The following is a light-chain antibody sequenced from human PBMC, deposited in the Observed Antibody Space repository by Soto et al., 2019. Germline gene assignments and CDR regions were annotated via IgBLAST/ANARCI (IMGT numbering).Light chain of an antibody. V-gene: IGLV2-14*01. J-gene: IGLJ3*02. Sequence: QSALTQPASVSGSPGQSITISCTGTSSDVGGYNDFSWYQQHPGKAPKLMIYDVSNRPSGVSNRFSGSKSGNTASLTISGLQAEDESEYYFSSYTSSSSWVFGGGTKVTVL. CDR1: SSDVGGYND. CDR2: DVS. CDR3: SSYTSSSSWV.